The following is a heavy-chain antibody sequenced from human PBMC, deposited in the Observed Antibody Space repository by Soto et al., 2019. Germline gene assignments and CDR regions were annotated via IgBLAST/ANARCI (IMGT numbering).Heavy chain of an antibody. CDR2: ISSSSSTI. CDR1: GFTFSSYS. D-gene: IGHD2-15*01. V-gene: IGHV3-48*01. Sequence: GGSLRLSCAASGFTFSSYSMNWVRQAPGKGLEWVSYISSSSSTIYYADSVKGRFTISRDNAKNSLYLQMNSLRAEDTAVYYCARVHCSGGSCYLPLMDVWGKGTTVTVSS. J-gene: IGHJ6*04. CDR3: ARVHCSGGSCYLPLMDV.